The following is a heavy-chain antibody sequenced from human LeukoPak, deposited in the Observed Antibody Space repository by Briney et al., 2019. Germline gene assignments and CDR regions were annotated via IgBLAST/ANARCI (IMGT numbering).Heavy chain of an antibody. Sequence: SETLSLTCAVYGGSFSGYYWSWIRQPPGKGLEWIGEINHSGSTNYNPSLKSRVTISVDMSKNQFSLKLSSVTAADTAVYYCARVRSFGKYYYDRRARALFDYWGQGTLVTVSS. CDR3: ARVRSFGKYYYDRRARALFDY. CDR2: INHSGST. CDR1: GGSFSGYY. J-gene: IGHJ4*02. V-gene: IGHV4-34*01. D-gene: IGHD3-22*01.